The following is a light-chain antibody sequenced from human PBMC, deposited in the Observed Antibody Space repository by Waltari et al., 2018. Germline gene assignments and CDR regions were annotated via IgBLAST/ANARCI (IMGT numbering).Light chain of an antibody. J-gene: IGLJ3*02. V-gene: IGLV2-14*03. CDR1: TSDLGGYNY. Sequence: QSALTQPASVSGSPGQSIIISCTGRTSDLGGYNYVSWYQQRPGKAPKLMIYDVSSRPSGVSNRFSGSKSGNTASLIISGLQAEDEADYYCCSFTTSSTWVFGGGTKLTVL. CDR3: CSFTTSSTWV. CDR2: DVS.